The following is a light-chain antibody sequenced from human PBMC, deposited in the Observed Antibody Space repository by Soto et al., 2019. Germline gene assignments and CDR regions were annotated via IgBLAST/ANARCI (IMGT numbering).Light chain of an antibody. CDR3: MQGSYWPRT. CDR1: QSLLYTDGNTY. J-gene: IGKJ1*01. CDR2: EVS. Sequence: VMTQSPLSLPVTLGQPASISCRSSQSLLYTDGNTYLSWFQQRPGQSPRRLIYEVSNRASGVPDRFSGSGSGTDFTLKISRMEAEDVGVYYCMQGSYWPRTFGQGTKVEIK. V-gene: IGKV2-30*01.